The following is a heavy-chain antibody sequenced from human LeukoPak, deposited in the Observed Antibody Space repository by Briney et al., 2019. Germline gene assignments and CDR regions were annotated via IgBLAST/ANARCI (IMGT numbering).Heavy chain of an antibody. CDR2: IYSSGST. J-gene: IGHJ4*02. Sequence: PSETLSLTCIVSGGSISSYYWSWIRQPPGKGLEWIGYIYSSGSTNSNPSLTSRVTISLDTSKNQFSLKLSSVTAADTAVYYCARRRGDFWSDYYAFDYWGQGTLVTISS. V-gene: IGHV4-4*08. D-gene: IGHD3-3*01. CDR3: ARRRGDFWSDYYAFDY. CDR1: GGSISSYY.